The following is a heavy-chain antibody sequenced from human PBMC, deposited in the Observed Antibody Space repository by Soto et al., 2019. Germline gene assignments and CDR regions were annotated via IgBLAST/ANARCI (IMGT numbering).Heavy chain of an antibody. CDR2: IYYSGNT. D-gene: IGHD3-10*01. CDR1: GGSISNYY. CDR3: ARVRQGTAGAFDI. V-gene: IGHV4-59*01. Sequence: NPSETLSLTCAVSGGSISNYYWSWIRQPPGEGLEWIGDIYYSGNTNYRPSLKSRITMSVDTSKNQFSLKLRSVTAADTAVYYCARVRQGTAGAFDIWGQGTMVTVSS. J-gene: IGHJ3*02.